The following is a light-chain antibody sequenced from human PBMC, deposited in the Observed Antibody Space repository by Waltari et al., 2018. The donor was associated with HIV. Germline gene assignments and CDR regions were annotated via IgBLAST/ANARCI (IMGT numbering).Light chain of an antibody. CDR3: QVWDSSTTKV. V-gene: IGLV3-9*01. Sequence: SCELTQSLSVSVALGQTARITCGAKNCGSKSVPWYQQRPGQSPLLVIYRDSNRPSGIPERFSGSNSGNTATLTISRAQAGDEADYYCQVWDSSTTKVFGGGTKLTVL. CDR2: RDS. J-gene: IGLJ2*01. CDR1: NCGSKS.